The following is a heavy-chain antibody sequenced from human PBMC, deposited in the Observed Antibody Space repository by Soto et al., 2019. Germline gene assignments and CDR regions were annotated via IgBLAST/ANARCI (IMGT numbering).Heavy chain of an antibody. V-gene: IGHV3-74*03. CDR2: INADGRCT. CDR1: GFTFYKYL. D-gene: IGHD1-26*01. CDR3: VRDGNKSVWPDSDY. Sequence: LRLSSAASGFTFYKYLIHWVRKAPGKGLEWVSRINADGRCTTYASSVKGRFTISRDKAKDTLFLQMNSLRAEDTAVYYCVRDGNKSVWPDSDYWGQG. J-gene: IGHJ4*02.